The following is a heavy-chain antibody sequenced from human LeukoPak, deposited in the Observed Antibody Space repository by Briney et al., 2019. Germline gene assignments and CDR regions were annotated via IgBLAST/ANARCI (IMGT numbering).Heavy chain of an antibody. V-gene: IGHV4-4*07. CDR2: IYTSGST. D-gene: IGHD4-11*01. CDR1: GGSISSYY. J-gene: IGHJ6*02. Sequence: KPSETLSLTCTVSGGSISSYYWSWIRQPAGKGLEWIGRIYTSGSTNYNPSLKSRVTMSVDTSKNQFSLKLSSVTAADTAVYYCAGSKADYYYYGMDVWGQGTTATVSS. CDR3: AGSKADYYYYGMDV.